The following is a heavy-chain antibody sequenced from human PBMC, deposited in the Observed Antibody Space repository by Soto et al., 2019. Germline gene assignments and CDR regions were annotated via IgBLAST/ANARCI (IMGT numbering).Heavy chain of an antibody. D-gene: IGHD1-26*01. CDR2: ISGGGGST. CDR1: GFTFSSYA. CDR3: AKVSLGATTITDYYYYGLDV. Sequence: PGGCLRLSCAPSGFTFSSYAMSLVRQAPGKGLEWVSAISGGGGSTYYADSVKGRVTISRDNSKNTLYLQMNSLRAEDTAVYYCAKVSLGATTITDYYYYGLDVWGQGTTVTVS. J-gene: IGHJ6*02. V-gene: IGHV3-23*01.